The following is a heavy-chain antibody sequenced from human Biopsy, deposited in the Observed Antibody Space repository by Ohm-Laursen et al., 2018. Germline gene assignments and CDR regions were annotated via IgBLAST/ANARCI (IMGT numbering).Heavy chain of an antibody. D-gene: IGHD1-14*01. Sequence: SLRLSCAAPGFSLRNHTINWVRQAPGKGLEWVSSISRSTSHILYAETLKGRFTSSRDNAKNSVYLQMNSLRAEDTGVYYCARGRSHLLPDHDWFDPWGQGTLVTVSS. CDR1: GFSLRNHT. V-gene: IGHV3-21*06. CDR3: ARGRSHLLPDHDWFDP. CDR2: ISRSTSHI. J-gene: IGHJ5*02.